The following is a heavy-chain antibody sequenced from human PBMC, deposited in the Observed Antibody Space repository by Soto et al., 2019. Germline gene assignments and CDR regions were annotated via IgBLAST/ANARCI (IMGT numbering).Heavy chain of an antibody. J-gene: IGHJ3*02. CDR1: GFTFDDYA. Sequence: GGSLRLSCAASGFTFDDYAMHWVRQAPGKGLEWVSGISWNSGSIGYADSVKGRFTISRDNAKNSLYLQMNSLRAEDTALYYWSKDWVRFLDAFDIWGQGTMVTVAS. CDR2: ISWNSGSI. V-gene: IGHV3-9*01. CDR3: SKDWVRFLDAFDI. D-gene: IGHD4-17*01.